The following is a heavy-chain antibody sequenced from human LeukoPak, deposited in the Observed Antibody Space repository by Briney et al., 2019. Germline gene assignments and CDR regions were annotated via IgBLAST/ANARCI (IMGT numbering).Heavy chain of an antibody. CDR2: IYYLGHT. V-gene: IGHV4-39*01. CDR1: GRSIRSRDYY. CDR3: ARRETGESFDI. D-gene: IGHD3-16*01. J-gene: IGHJ3*02. Sequence: SETLSLTCAVSGRSIRSRDYYWGWIRQPPVKGLEWIGNIYYLGHTSLNPYLTSRVTLSVEPSKNQFSLRLSSVPAADTAVYYWARRETGESFDIWGQGTMVTVSS.